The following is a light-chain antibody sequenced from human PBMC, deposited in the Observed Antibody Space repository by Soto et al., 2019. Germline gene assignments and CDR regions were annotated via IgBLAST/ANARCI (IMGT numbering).Light chain of an antibody. J-gene: IGKJ4*01. CDR3: QQYNNWPLT. V-gene: IGKV3-15*01. CDR1: LSVSSD. Sequence: IVMKQSPATLSLSPGKRATLSCWASLSVSSDLAWYRQKPGQAPRLLIYRAFTRATGIPARFSVSGFGTDFTLTISSLQYEDFAVYYCQQYNNWPLTFGGGTKVDIK. CDR2: RAF.